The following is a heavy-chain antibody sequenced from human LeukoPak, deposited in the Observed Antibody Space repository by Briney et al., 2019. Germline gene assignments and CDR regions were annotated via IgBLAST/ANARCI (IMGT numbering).Heavy chain of an antibody. CDR2: IKSKTDGGTT. D-gene: IGHD2-2*01. Sequence: PGGSLRLSCAASGFTFSNAWMSWVRQAPGKGPEWVGRIKSKTDGGTTDYAAPVKGRFTISRDDSKNTLYLQMNSLKTEDTAVYYCTTDRVPLGYCSSTSCSYWGQGTLVTVSS. CDR1: GFTFSNAW. V-gene: IGHV3-15*01. J-gene: IGHJ4*02. CDR3: TTDRVPLGYCSSTSCSY.